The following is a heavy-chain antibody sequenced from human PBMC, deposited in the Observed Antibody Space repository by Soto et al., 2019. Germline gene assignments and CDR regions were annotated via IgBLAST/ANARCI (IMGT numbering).Heavy chain of an antibody. CDR3: AEGLLAIVGTTLPRDAFNI. Sequence: GGSLRLSCAASGFSFTTYVMHWVRQAPGKGLEWVAVISHDGSYKYYGDAVKGRFTISRDTSKNAVYLEMNSLRPEDTAVYYCAEGLLAIVGTTLPRDAFNIWGQGTMVT. CDR2: ISHDGSYK. D-gene: IGHD1-26*01. V-gene: IGHV3-30*18. CDR1: GFSFTTYV. J-gene: IGHJ3*02.